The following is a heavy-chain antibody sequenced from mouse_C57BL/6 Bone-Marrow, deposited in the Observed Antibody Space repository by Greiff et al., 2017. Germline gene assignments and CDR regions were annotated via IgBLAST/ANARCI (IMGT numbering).Heavy chain of an antibody. Sequence: QVQLQQPGAELVKPGASVKLSCKASGYTFTSYWMHWVKQRPGQGLEWIGMIHPNSGSTNYNEKFKSKATLTVDKSSSTAYMQLSSLTSEDSAVYYCARSGITTVVSFYYWGQGTTLTVSS. V-gene: IGHV1-64*01. CDR1: GYTFTSYW. J-gene: IGHJ2*01. D-gene: IGHD1-1*01. CDR2: IHPNSGST. CDR3: ARSGITTVVSFYY.